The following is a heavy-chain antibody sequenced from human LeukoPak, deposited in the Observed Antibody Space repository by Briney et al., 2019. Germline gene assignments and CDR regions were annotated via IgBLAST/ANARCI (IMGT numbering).Heavy chain of an antibody. CDR2: LTAGGERT. D-gene: IGHD5-18*01. Sequence: GGSLRLSCATSGFTFSSYAVSWVRQAPGKGLEWVSSLTAGGERTFYADSVKGRFTISRDNYKDTLYLQINSLRAEDTAVYYCAKDLGYSYGCSDYWGQGTLVTVSS. CDR1: GFTFSSYA. CDR3: AKDLGYSYGCSDY. J-gene: IGHJ4*02. V-gene: IGHV3-23*01.